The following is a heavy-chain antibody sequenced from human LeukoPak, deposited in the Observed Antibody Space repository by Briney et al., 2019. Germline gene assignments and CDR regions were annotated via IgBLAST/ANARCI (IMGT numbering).Heavy chain of an antibody. CDR2: MNPNSGNT. D-gene: IGHD1-14*01. J-gene: IGHJ5*02. V-gene: IGHV1-8*01. CDR1: GYTFTSYD. CDR3: ARVTDRYIATTFDP. Sequence: ASVKVSCKASGYTFTSYDINWVRQATGQGLEWMGWMNPNSGNTGYAQKFQGRVTMTRNTSISTAYMELSSLRSEDTAVYYCARVTDRYIATTFDPWGQGTLVTVSS.